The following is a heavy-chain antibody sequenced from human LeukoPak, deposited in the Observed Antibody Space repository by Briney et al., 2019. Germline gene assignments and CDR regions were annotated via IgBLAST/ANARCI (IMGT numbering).Heavy chain of an antibody. D-gene: IGHD2-8*02. CDR2: ISPGDSDI. CDR3: ARLTYCTGGACYGFDY. J-gene: IGHJ4*02. Sequence: GESLKIFCKGSGYSFTSYWIGWVRQMPGKGLEWMGIISPGDSDIRYSPSFQGQVTISADKSITTAYLQWSSLRASDTAIYFCARLTYCTGGACYGFDYWGQGTLVTVSS. CDR1: GYSFTSYW. V-gene: IGHV5-51*01.